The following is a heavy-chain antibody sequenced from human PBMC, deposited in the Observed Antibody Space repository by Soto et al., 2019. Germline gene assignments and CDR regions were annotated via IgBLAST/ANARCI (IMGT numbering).Heavy chain of an antibody. Sequence: QVQLEQSGAEVKKPGSSVKVSCKASGGTLSDHGVAWLRQAPGQGLEWMGGTLPVFNGPKYAPRCQGRVTIAEDKSKEIAYTELRGLTSEDTGLYCCARGVFGSRNYYAGPAAFDIWGQGTLVIVSS. D-gene: IGHD3-10*01. CDR3: ARGVFGSRNYYAGPAAFDI. J-gene: IGHJ3*02. CDR2: TLPVFNGP. V-gene: IGHV1-69*06. CDR1: GGTLSDHG.